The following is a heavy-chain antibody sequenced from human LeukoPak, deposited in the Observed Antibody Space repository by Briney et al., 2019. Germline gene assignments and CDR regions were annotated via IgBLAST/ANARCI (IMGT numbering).Heavy chain of an antibody. J-gene: IGHJ4*02. CDR2: IYTSRST. Sequence: SETLSLTCTVSGGSISSYYWSWLRQPAGKGLEWVGRIYTSRSTTYSRSLKSRVSMSVDTSKNQFSLKLSSVTAADTAVYYCARGRPYSSGWYRFFDYWGQGTLVTVSS. CDR3: ARGRPYSSGWYRFFDY. V-gene: IGHV4-4*07. CDR1: GGSISSYY. D-gene: IGHD6-19*01.